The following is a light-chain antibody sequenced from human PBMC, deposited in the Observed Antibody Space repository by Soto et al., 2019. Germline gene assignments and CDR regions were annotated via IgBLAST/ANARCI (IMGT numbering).Light chain of an antibody. CDR1: VSDVGNFGP. Sequence: QSVLTQPASVSGSPGQSITISCTGSVSDVGNFGPVSWYQQHPGQVPKLIIYEGNRRPSGVSSRFSGSKSGNTASLTISGLQAEDEADYYCSSYTSSSTLLVFGGGTKLTVL. CDR3: SSYTSSSTLLV. V-gene: IGLV2-14*02. J-gene: IGLJ3*02. CDR2: EGN.